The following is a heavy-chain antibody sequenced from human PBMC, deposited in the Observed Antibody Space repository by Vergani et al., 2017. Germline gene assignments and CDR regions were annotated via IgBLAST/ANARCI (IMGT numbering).Heavy chain of an antibody. CDR1: GGSFTSYH. J-gene: IGHJ6*03. D-gene: IGHD1-1*01. CDR2: IDHTGRP. CDR3: ARVNIETTGHLYYYYYMDG. V-gene: IGHV4-34*01. Sequence: QVQLQQWGGGLLKPSETLSLTCVVNGGSFTSYHWTWIRQSPGEGLEWVGDIDHTGRPDYNLSLKSRLTMSVDKSRNQFSLTLNSVTATDTAIYCCARVNIETTGHLYYYYYMDGWGEAAAATVS.